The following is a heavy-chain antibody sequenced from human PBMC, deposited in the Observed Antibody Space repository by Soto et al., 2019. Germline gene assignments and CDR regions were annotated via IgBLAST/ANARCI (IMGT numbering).Heavy chain of an antibody. CDR3: ARDIAAAGTSYYYYGMDV. J-gene: IGHJ6*02. D-gene: IGHD6-13*01. Sequence: SLRLSCAASGFTFSTYGMHWVRQAPDKGLEWVAHIWHDGSNTYYTDSVKGRFTISRDNSKNTLYLQMNSLRAEDTAVYYCARDIAAAGTSYYYYGMDVWGQGTTVTVS. CDR1: GFTFSTYG. CDR2: IWHDGSNT. V-gene: IGHV3-33*01.